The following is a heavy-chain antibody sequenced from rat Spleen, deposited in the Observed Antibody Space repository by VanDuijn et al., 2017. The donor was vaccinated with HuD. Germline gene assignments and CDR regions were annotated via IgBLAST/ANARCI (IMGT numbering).Heavy chain of an antibody. CDR1: AYSINSNY. Sequence: EVQLQESGPGLVKPSQSLSLTCSVTAYSINSNYWGWVRKFPGNKVEWMGYITYSGGTRYNPSLKSRISITRDTSKNQFFLQLTSVTTEDTAMYYCTAALDSGDYWGQGVMVTVSS. J-gene: IGHJ2*01. D-gene: IGHD1-1*01. CDR3: TAALDSGDY. CDR2: ITYSGGT. V-gene: IGHV3-1*01.